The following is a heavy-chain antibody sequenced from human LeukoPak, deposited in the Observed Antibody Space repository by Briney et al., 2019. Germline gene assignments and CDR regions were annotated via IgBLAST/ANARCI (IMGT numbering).Heavy chain of an antibody. CDR1: GFIFSSYW. V-gene: IGHV3-7*05. D-gene: IGHD6-13*01. Sequence: GGTLRLSCAASGFIFSSYWMSWVRQAPGKGLEWVANIKQDGSEKYYVDSVKGRFTISRDNAKNSLYLQMNSLRAEDTAVYYCAREAAAAHPDFWGQGTLVVVSA. CDR3: AREAAAAHPDF. J-gene: IGHJ4*02. CDR2: IKQDGSEK.